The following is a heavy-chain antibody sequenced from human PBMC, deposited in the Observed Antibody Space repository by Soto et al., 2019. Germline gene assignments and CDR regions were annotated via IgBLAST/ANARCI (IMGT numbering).Heavy chain of an antibody. CDR2: ISAYNGNT. V-gene: IGHV1-18*04. Sequence: ASVKVSCKASGYTFTSYGISWVRQASGQGLEWMGWISAYNGNTNYAQKLQGRVTMTTDTSTSTAYMELRSLRSDDTAVYYCARERRGYSGSLYYYYGMDVWGQGTTVTVSS. J-gene: IGHJ6*02. CDR3: ARERRGYSGSLYYYYGMDV. CDR1: GYTFTSYG. D-gene: IGHD5-12*01.